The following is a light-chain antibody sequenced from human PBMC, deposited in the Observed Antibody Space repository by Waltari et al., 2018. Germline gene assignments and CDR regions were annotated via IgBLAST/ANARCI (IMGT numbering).Light chain of an antibody. CDR2: ATN. Sequence: SVLTQPPSPFGLHGPRPTISCPGISSYIGGTRLNWSQHLPGTPPKLLLHATNHRPSGVPDRFSASMSGTSASLAISGLQSEDEADYDCAAWDVSLFGPWVFGGGTRLTVL. V-gene: IGLV1-44*01. CDR3: AAWDVSLFGPWV. CDR1: SSYIGGTR. J-gene: IGLJ3*02.